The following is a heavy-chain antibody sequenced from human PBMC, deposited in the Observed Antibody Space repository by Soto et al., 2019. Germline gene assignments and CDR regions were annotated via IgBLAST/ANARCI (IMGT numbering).Heavy chain of an antibody. CDR1: GGSISNSDYF. J-gene: IGHJ4*02. CDR2: ISHTGSP. Sequence: LQLQESGPGLVKPSETLSLTCTVSGGSISNSDYFWAWMRQPPGKGLEWVGTISHTGSPRYNPSLKSRVTISVDTSKNQFSLRLPSVTAADTAVFYCASQLKSTTYFDYWGRGTLVTVSS. CDR3: ASQLKSTTYFDY. D-gene: IGHD1-1*01. V-gene: IGHV4-39*01.